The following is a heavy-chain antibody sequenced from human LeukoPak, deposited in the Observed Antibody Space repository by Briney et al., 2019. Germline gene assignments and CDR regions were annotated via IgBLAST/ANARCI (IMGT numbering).Heavy chain of an antibody. J-gene: IGHJ6*02. Sequence: GGSLRLSCEGSGFTFSNYWMSWVRQAPGKGLEWVANIQQHGSETYYGDSVKGRFTISRDNAKNSLYLQMNSLRAEDTAVYYCAREGTDEVAMVRGVDYYYYGMDVWGQGTTVTVSS. D-gene: IGHD3-10*01. CDR3: AREGTDEVAMVRGVDYYYYGMDV. CDR2: IQQHGSET. V-gene: IGHV3-7*01. CDR1: GFTFSNYW.